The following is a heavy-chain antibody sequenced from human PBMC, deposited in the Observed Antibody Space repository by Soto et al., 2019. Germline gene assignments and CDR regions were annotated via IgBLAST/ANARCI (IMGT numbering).Heavy chain of an antibody. CDR2: IYYSGST. CDR3: ARNNMVRGVEDY. D-gene: IGHD3-10*01. Sequence: SETLSLTCTVSGGSISSYYWSWIRQPPGKGLEWIGYIYYSGSTNYNPSLKSRVTISVDTSKNQFSLKLSSVTAADTAVYYCARNNMVRGVEDYWGQGTLVTVSS. V-gene: IGHV4-59*08. J-gene: IGHJ4*02. CDR1: GGSISSYY.